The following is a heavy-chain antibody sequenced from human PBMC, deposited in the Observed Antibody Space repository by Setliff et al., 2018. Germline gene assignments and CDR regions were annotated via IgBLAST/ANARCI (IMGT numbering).Heavy chain of an antibody. CDR2: ISTSSGTR. D-gene: IGHD2-2*01. J-gene: IGHJ6*04. CDR3: ARDGSIAVGPGTNQELDV. V-gene: IGHV3-48*02. Sequence: QPGGSLRLSCVVSGFSFSNYGLTWVRQAPGNGLEWISYISTSSGTRYYADSVKGRFAVSRDNTNNSLYLQMNSLGNHDTAVYYCARDGSIAVGPGTNQELDVWGTGTTVTVSS. CDR1: GFSFSNYG.